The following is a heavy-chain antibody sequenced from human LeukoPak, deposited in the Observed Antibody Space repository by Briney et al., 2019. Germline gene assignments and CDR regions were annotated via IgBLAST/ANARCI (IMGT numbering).Heavy chain of an antibody. D-gene: IGHD3-22*01. CDR1: GFTFSSYG. V-gene: IGHV3-30*02. Sequence: GGSLRLSCAASGFTFSSYGMHWVRQAPGKGLEWVAFIRYDGSNKYYADSVKGRFIISRDNSKNTLYLQMNSLRAEDTAVYYCTREFMKDYYDSSGYYFNAFDIWGQGTMVTVSS. CDR3: TREFMKDYYDSSGYYFNAFDI. J-gene: IGHJ3*02. CDR2: IRYDGSNK.